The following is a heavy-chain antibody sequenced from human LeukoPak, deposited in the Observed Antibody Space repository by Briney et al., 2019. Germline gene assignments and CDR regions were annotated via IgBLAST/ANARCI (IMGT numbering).Heavy chain of an antibody. CDR1: GGSFTNYF. V-gene: IGHV4-34*01. D-gene: IGHD3-22*01. CDR3: AGRRVTVIVVSTFDS. CDR2: VADYGSV. Sequence: SETLSLTCAVYGGSFTNYFWSWVRQSPGKGLEWIGEVADYGSVSYNPSLQSRVTISLDTSKNHFSLKVSSMTAADTAVYYCAGRRVTVIVVSTFDSWGQGTLVTVSS. J-gene: IGHJ4*02.